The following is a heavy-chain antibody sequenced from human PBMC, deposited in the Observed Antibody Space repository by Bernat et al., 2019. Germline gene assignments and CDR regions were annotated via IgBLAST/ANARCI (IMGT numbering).Heavy chain of an antibody. D-gene: IGHD3-3*01. V-gene: IGHV3-15*01. J-gene: IGHJ3*02. CDR1: GFTFSNAW. Sequence: EVQLVESGGGLVKPGGSLRLSCAASGFTFSNAWMSWVRQAPGKGLEWVGRIKSKTDGGTIDYAAPVKGRFTISRDDSKNTLYLQMNSLKTEDTAVYYCTTDFWSGYYGAYDAFDIWGQGTMVTVSS. CDR3: TTDFWSGYYGAYDAFDI. CDR2: IKSKTDGGTI.